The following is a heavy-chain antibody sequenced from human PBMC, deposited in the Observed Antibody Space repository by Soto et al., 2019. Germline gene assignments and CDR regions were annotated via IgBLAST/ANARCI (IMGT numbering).Heavy chain of an antibody. V-gene: IGHV1-69*02. Sequence: QVQLVQSGAEVKKPGSSVKVSCKASGGTFSSYTISWVRQAPGQGLEWMGRIIPILGIANYAQKFQGRVTITADKSTSTAYMERSSLRSEDTAVYYCARLVDILTGYYYWGQGTLVTVSS. CDR3: ARLVDILTGYYY. CDR1: GGTFSSYT. J-gene: IGHJ4*02. D-gene: IGHD3-9*01. CDR2: IIPILGIA.